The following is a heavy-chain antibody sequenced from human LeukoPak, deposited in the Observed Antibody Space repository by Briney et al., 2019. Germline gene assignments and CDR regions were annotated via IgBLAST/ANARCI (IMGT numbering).Heavy chain of an antibody. D-gene: IGHD6-19*01. CDR1: GFAFSFYA. CDR3: AKPVSGGLAVTADWFHP. V-gene: IGHV3-23*01. J-gene: IGHJ5*01. CDR2: INANSGTT. Sequence: PGGSLRLSCAASGFAFSFYAMSWLRQPPGKGLEWVSTINANSGTTSYAGSVRGRFTISRDNSKNTLYLQVNTLRADDTATYYCAKPVSGGLAVTADWFHPWGQGTLVVVSS.